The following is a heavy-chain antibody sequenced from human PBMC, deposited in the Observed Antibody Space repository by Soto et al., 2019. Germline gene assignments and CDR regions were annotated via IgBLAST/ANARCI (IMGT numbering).Heavy chain of an antibody. CDR2: IYPGDSDT. J-gene: IGHJ4*01. V-gene: IGHV5-51*01. CDR3: CKDRLGVGYYDSIGYYSH. Sequence: GESLKISCKGSGYSFTSYWVGWVRQMPGKGLEWMGIIYPGDSDTRYSPSFQGQVTMTTDTSTSTISMELSSLRFEDTAKYYCCKDRLGVGYYDSIGYYSHWGPGTLVTVSS. CDR1: GYSFTSYW. D-gene: IGHD3-22*01.